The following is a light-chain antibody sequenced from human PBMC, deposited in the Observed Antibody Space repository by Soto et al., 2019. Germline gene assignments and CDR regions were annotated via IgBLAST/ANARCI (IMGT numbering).Light chain of an antibody. V-gene: IGKV1-17*01. CDR3: QQLESYPST. CDR1: QAIRND. Sequence: DIQMTQSPSSLSASVGARITITCRASQAIRNDLAWFQQTPGKAPNRLIYAASTLHSGVPSRFSGSGSGTDLTITLGSLQPEDFETYDCQQLESYPSTFGGGTKVEI. J-gene: IGKJ4*01. CDR2: AAS.